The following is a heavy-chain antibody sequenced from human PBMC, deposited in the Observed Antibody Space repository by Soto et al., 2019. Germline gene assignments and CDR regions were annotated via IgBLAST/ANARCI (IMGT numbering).Heavy chain of an antibody. Sequence: AGSLSLSCAVSGFSFSTYPLIWVCTAPGPGLECVGSISDSGANSYYADPERGRFTTSRDNKKNTLYKLRNILRDDNTAEYYCAKFLSIGTAYYNGMDVWGQGTMVTVSS. CDR1: GFSFSTYP. D-gene: IGHD2-8*02. J-gene: IGHJ6*02. CDR2: ISDSGANS. CDR3: AKFLSIGTAYYNGMDV. V-gene: IGHV3-23*01.